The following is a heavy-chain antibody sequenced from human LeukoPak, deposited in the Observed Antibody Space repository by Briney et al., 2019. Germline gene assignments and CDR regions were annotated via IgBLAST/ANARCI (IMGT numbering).Heavy chain of an antibody. CDR2: IYYSGNT. V-gene: IGHV4-39*01. D-gene: IGHD3/OR15-3a*01. CDR1: GVSLSSSNSY. J-gene: IGHJ4*02. Sequence: SETLSLTCTVSGVSLSSSNSYWGWIRQPPGKGLEWIGSIYYSGNTYYNASLKSQVSIPIDTSKNQFSLRLTSVTAADTAVYYCARQTGSGLFILPGGQGTLVTVSS. CDR3: ARQTGSGLFILP.